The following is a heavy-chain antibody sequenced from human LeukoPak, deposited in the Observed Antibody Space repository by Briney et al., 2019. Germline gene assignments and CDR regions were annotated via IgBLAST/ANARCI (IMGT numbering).Heavy chain of an antibody. CDR1: GGSISSYY. CDR2: IYTSGST. D-gene: IGHD2-2*02. J-gene: IGHJ6*03. Sequence: SETLSLTCTVSGGSISSYYWSWIRQPAGKGLEWIGRIYTSGSTNYNPSLKSRVTVSVDTSKNQFSLKLSSVTAADTAVYYCARGIVVVPAAIRTRDPPNYMDVWGKGTTVTVSS. CDR3: ARGIVVVPAAIRTRDPPNYMDV. V-gene: IGHV4-4*07.